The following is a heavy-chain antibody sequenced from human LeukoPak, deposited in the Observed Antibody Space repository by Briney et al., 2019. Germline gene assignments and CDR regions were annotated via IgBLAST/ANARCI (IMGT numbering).Heavy chain of an antibody. V-gene: IGHV3-7*03. CDR1: GFTFSSYW. Sequence: GGSLRLSCVASGFTFSSYWMSWVRQAPGKGLEWVANIKQDGSEKYYVDSVKGRFTISRDNAKNSLYLQMNSLRAEDTAVYYCASNYGGWGQGTLVTVSS. CDR3: ASNYGG. J-gene: IGHJ4*02. CDR2: IKQDGSEK. D-gene: IGHD4-11*01.